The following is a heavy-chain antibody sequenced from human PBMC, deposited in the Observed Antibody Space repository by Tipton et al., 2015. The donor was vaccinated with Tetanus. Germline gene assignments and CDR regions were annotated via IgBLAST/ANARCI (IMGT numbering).Heavy chain of an antibody. D-gene: IGHD4-11*01. J-gene: IGHJ3*02. Sequence: LRLSCTVSGDSITSFYWSWVRQPPGKGLEWIAFIHHSGLAFSKPSLKSRVSISIDTSQNQFSLRLTSVTAADTAVYFCARNVYTVTNDAFDIWGHGTLVNVSS. CDR1: GDSITSFY. V-gene: IGHV4-4*09. CDR3: ARNVYTVTNDAFDI. CDR2: IHHSGLA.